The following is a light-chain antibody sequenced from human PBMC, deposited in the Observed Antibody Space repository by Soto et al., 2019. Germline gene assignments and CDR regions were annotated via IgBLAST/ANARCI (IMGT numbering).Light chain of an antibody. CDR1: QSVSNY. J-gene: IGKJ5*01. Sequence: EIVLTHSPATRSLSPGERATLSCRASQSVSNYLAWYQQKPGQPPRLLIYDASSRATGIPARFSGSGSGTDFTLTITSLEPEDFAVYSCQQRSNWPPITFGQGTRLEIK. V-gene: IGKV3-11*01. CDR2: DAS. CDR3: QQRSNWPPIT.